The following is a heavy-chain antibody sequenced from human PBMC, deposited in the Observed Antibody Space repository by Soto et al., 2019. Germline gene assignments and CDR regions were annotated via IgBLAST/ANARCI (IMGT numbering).Heavy chain of an antibody. CDR3: ARDDYGGDSGVLVDF. V-gene: IGHV1-2*02. J-gene: IGHJ4*02. D-gene: IGHD4-17*01. Sequence: QVQLVQSGAEVKKPGASVKVSCKTSGYTFIGHFMHWVRQAPGQGFEWMGWINPNSGGTNYLQRFQGRVSMTRDTSISTAYMELSRLTSDDTAVYHCARDDYGGDSGVLVDFWGQGTLVTVSS. CDR2: INPNSGGT. CDR1: GYTFIGHF.